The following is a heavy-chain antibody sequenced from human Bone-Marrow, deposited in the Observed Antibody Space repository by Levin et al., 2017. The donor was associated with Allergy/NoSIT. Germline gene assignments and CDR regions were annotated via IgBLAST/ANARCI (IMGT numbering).Heavy chain of an antibody. CDR3: TRDETSSQTKFEY. CDR1: GGSISSSSYY. Sequence: SETLSLTCTVSGGSISSSSYYWGWIRQTPGKGLEWIGTVYYSGDTFYNPSLKSQVTISVDTSKNQFPLRLNSVTAADTAVYYCTRDETSSQTKFEYWGLGTLVTVSS. V-gene: IGHV4-39*02. J-gene: IGHJ4*02. CDR2: VYYSGDT. D-gene: IGHD2-2*01.